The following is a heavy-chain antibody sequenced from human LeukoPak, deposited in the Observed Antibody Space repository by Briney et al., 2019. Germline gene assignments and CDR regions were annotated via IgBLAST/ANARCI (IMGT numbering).Heavy chain of an antibody. CDR1: GGSISSGDYY. J-gene: IGHJ5*02. D-gene: IGHD3-22*01. CDR3: ARVTYYDSSGTYNWFDP. Sequence: PSETLSPTCTVSGGSISSGDYYWSWIRQPPGKGLEWIGYIYYSGSTYYNPSLKSRVTISVDTSKNQFSLKLSSVTAADTAVYYCARVTYYDSSGTYNWFDPWGQGTLVTVSS. CDR2: IYYSGST. V-gene: IGHV4-30-4*01.